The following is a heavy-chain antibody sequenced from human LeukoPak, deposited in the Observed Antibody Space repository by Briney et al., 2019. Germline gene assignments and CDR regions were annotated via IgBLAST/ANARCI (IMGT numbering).Heavy chain of an antibody. Sequence: GGSLRLSCAASGFTFSSYGMHWVRQAPGKGLEWVAGIWCDGSNKYYADSVKGRFTISRDNSKNTLYLQMNSLRAEDTDVYYCARDQGHRPGIYGMDVWGQGPTVTVSS. CDR3: ARDQGHRPGIYGMDV. CDR2: IWCDGSNK. J-gene: IGHJ6*02. CDR1: GFTFSSYG. D-gene: IGHD1-14*01. V-gene: IGHV3-33*01.